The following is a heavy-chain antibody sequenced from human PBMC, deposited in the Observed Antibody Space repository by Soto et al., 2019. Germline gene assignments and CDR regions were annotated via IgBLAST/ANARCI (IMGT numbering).Heavy chain of an antibody. CDR1: GYTFTSYG. J-gene: IGHJ6*02. V-gene: IGHV1-18*01. CDR2: ISAYNGNT. D-gene: IGHD2-15*01. Sequence: ASVKVSCKASGYTFTSYGISWVRQAPGQGLEWIGWISAYNGNTNYAQKLQGRVTMTTDTSTSTAYMELRSLRSDDTAVYYCARDPRYCSGGSCYHGRYYYYGMDVWGQGTTVTVSS. CDR3: ARDPRYCSGGSCYHGRYYYYGMDV.